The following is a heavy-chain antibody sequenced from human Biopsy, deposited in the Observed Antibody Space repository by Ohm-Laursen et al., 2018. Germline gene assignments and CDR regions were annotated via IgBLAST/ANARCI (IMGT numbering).Heavy chain of an antibody. V-gene: IGHV4-39*01. J-gene: IGHJ5*02. CDR3: ARHPTGFWFDP. CDR1: GDSISTSTTYY. CDR2: IYNSETT. Sequence: TLSLTCTVSGDSISTSTTYYWAWLRQPPGKGLEWIGSIYNSETTFYNPSLKSRVAISVDTSTNQFSLKVSSVTAADTALYYCARHPTGFWFDPWGRGTPVTVSS.